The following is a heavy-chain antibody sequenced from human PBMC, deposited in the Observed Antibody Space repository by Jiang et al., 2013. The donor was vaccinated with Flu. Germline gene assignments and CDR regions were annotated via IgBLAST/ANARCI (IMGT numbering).Heavy chain of an antibody. D-gene: IGHD3-22*01. J-gene: IGHJ5*02. V-gene: IGHV3-33*01. CDR3: AREGHYYDSSGPWGWFDP. CDR2: IWYDGSNK. CDR1: GFTFSSYG. Sequence: LVESGGGVVQPGRSLRLSCAASGFTFSSYGMHWVRQAPGKGLEWVAVIWYDGSNKYYADSVKGRFTISRDNSKNTLYLQMNSLRAEDTAVYYCAREGHYYDSSGPWGWFDPWGQGTLVTVSS.